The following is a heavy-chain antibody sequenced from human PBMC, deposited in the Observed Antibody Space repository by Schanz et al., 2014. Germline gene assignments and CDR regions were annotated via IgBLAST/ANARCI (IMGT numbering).Heavy chain of an antibody. CDR2: ISYDGSNK. J-gene: IGHJ4*02. CDR3: ARDRGYCSGGSCLTFDY. V-gene: IGHV3-30*19. D-gene: IGHD2-15*01. CDR1: GFIFSNYG. Sequence: QVQLVESGGGVVQPGGSLRLSCAASGFIFSNYGMHWVRQAPGQGLEWVAVISYDGSNKYYADSVKGRFTISRDNSKNTLYLQMNTLRAEDTAVYYCARDRGYCSGGSCLTFDYWGQGTLVTVSS.